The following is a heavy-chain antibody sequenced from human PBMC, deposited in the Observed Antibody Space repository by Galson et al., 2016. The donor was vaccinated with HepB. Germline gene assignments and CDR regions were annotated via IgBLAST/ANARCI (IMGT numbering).Heavy chain of an antibody. CDR3: ARAVRGDYVPPTSVVERDH. J-gene: IGHJ4*02. CDR2: TNPASGST. Sequence: SVKVSCKASGYAFITFYMHWVRQAPGQGLEWMGITNPASGSTDYAQKFQGRVTMTSDTSTSTVYMELSSLRSEDTAVYYCARAVRGDYVPPTSVVERDHWGQGTLITVSS. CDR1: GYAFITFY. D-gene: IGHD4-17*01. V-gene: IGHV1-46*01.